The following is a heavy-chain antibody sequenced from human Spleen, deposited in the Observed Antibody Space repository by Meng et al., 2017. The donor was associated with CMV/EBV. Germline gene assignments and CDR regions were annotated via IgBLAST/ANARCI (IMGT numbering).Heavy chain of an antibody. CDR3: AREVGYVFDI. Sequence: GESLKISCVGSGFTFSNFEMNWIRQAPGKGLEWVSYISTSGSTIYYADSVKGRFTVSRDNAKNSLYLQMDSLRVEDTAVYYCAREVGYVFDIWGQGTMVTVSS. CDR1: GFTFSNFE. J-gene: IGHJ3*02. V-gene: IGHV3-48*03. CDR2: ISTSGSTI.